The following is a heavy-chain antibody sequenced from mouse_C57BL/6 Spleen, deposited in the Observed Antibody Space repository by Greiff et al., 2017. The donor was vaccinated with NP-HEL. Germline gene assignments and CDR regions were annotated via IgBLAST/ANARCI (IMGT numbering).Heavy chain of an antibody. V-gene: IGHV1-64*01. CDR2: IHPNSGST. CDR1: GYTFTSYW. J-gene: IGHJ2*01. CDR3: ARAQATLYYFDY. D-gene: IGHD3-2*02. Sequence: VQLQQPGAELVKPGASVKLSCKASGYTFTSYWMHWVKQRPGQGLEWIGMIHPNSGSTNYNEKFKSKATLTVDKSSSTAYMQLSSLTSEDSAVYYCARAQATLYYFDYWGQGTTLTVSS.